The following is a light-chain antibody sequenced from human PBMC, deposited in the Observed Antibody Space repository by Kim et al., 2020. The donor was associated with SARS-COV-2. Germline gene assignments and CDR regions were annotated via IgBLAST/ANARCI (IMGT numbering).Light chain of an antibody. CDR2: DVT. J-gene: IGLJ3*02. CDR1: SSDVGGYRF. V-gene: IGLV2-14*03. Sequence: QSALTQPASVSGSPGQSITISCTGTSSDVGGYRFVSWYQQHPGKAPKLLIYDVTNRPSGISSRFSGSKSGNTASLTISGLQAEDEADYYCSSYTYTTTRVFGGGTQLTVL. CDR3: SSYTYTTTRV.